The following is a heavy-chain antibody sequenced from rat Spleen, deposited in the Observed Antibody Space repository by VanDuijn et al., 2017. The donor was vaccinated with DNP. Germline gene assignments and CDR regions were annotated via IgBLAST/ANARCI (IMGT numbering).Heavy chain of an antibody. D-gene: IGHD1-4*01. CDR2: ISYDGGST. J-gene: IGHJ4*01. CDR3: TTGAGSP. CDR1: GFTFSDYY. V-gene: IGHV5-20*01. Sequence: EVQLVKSGGGLMQPGRSLKLSCAASGFTFSDYYMAWVRRAPTKGLEWVAYISYDGGSTYYGDSVKGRFTISRDNAKSTLYLQMNSLRSEDMATYYCTTGAGSPWGQGTSVTVSS.